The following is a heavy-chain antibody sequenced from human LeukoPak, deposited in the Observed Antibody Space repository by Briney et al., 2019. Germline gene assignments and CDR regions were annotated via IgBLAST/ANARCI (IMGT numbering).Heavy chain of an antibody. Sequence: GGSLRLSCAASGFXFSDYYISWIRQAPGKGLEWVSYISGSSSYTNYADSMKGRFTISRDNAKNSLYLQMNSLRAEDTAVYYCARRYSSSWYDYWGQGTLVTVSS. CDR3: ARRYSSSWYDY. J-gene: IGHJ4*02. V-gene: IGHV3-11*03. D-gene: IGHD6-13*01. CDR2: ISGSSSYT. CDR1: GFXFSDYY.